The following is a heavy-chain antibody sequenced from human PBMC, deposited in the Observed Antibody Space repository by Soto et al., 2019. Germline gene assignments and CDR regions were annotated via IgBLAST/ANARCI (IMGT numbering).Heavy chain of an antibody. Sequence: PGGSLRLSCAASGFTFSSYAMSWVRQAPGKGLEWVSAISGSGGSTYYADSVKGRFTISRDNSKNTLYLQMNSLRAEDTAVYYCAKLDRGVVTPGDAFDIWGQGTMGTVSS. CDR3: AKLDRGVVTPGDAFDI. D-gene: IGHD2-21*02. CDR2: ISGSGGST. CDR1: GFTFSSYA. V-gene: IGHV3-23*01. J-gene: IGHJ3*02.